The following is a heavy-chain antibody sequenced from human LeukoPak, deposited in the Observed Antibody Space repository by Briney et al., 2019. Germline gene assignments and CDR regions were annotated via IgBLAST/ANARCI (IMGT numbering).Heavy chain of an antibody. CDR2: IIPILGIT. D-gene: IGHD1-1*01. CDR1: GGTFSSYA. CDR3: ARDGERLEANFDY. V-gene: IGHV1-69*04. J-gene: IGHJ4*02. Sequence: GSSVKVSCKASGGTFSSYAISWVRQAPGQGLEWMGRIIPILGITNYAQKFQGRVTITADKSTSTVYMELSSLRSEDTAVYYCARDGERLEANFDYWGQGTLVTVSS.